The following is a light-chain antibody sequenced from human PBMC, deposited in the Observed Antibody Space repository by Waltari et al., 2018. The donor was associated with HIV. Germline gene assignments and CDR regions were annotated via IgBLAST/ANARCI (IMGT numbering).Light chain of an antibody. CDR2: GNT. Sequence: QSVLTQPPSVSGAPGQRVTISCTGSSSNIGAGYDVHWYQQLPGTAPKLLIQGNTHRPAGAPDRFSGPKSGPSASRAVTGLQAEDESDYYFQSYDSSLSGYVFGTGTKVTVL. V-gene: IGLV1-40*01. CDR3: QSYDSSLSGYV. J-gene: IGLJ1*01. CDR1: SSNIGAGYD.